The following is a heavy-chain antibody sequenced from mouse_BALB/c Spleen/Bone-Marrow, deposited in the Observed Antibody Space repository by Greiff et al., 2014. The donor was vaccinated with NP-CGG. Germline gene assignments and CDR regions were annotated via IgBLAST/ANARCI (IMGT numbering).Heavy chain of an antibody. CDR2: IDPANGNT. D-gene: IGHD2-4*01. Sequence: EVQLQESGAELVEPGASVKLSCTASGFNIKDTYMHWVKQRPEQGLEWIGRIDPANGNTKYDPKFQGKATITADTSSNTDYLQLSSLTSEDTAVYYCAMITTGAWFAYWGQGTLVTVSA. J-gene: IGHJ3*01. V-gene: IGHV14-3*02. CDR3: AMITTGAWFAY. CDR1: GFNIKDTY.